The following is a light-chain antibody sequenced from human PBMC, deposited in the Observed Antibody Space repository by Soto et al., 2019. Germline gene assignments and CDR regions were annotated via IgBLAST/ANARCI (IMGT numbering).Light chain of an antibody. CDR3: QLYGSSLWT. V-gene: IGKV3-20*01. J-gene: IGKJ1*01. CDR1: QSVSSSY. Sequence: GLTQPTGSLYLSPGEPATISWRASQSVSSSYLAWYQQTLGQAPRFLSYGASSRATGIPDRFSGSGSGTDFTLTISRLEPEDFEVYYCQLYGSSLWTFGQGTKVDIK. CDR2: GAS.